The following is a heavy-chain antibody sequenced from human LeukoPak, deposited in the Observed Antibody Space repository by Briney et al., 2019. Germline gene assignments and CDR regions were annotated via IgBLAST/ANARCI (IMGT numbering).Heavy chain of an antibody. CDR1: GGSISSYY. D-gene: IGHD2-15*01. CDR2: IYYSGST. CDR3: ARARYCSGGSCYASDY. J-gene: IGHJ4*02. V-gene: IGHV4-59*01. Sequence: SETLSLTCTVSGGSISSYYWSWIQQPPGKGLEWIGYIYYSGSTNYNPSLKSRVTISVDTSKNQFSLKLSSVTAADTAVYYCARARYCSGGSCYASDYWGQGTLVTVSS.